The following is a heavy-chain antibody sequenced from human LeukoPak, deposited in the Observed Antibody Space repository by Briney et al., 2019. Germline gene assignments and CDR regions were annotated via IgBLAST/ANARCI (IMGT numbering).Heavy chain of an antibody. V-gene: IGHV3-30-3*02. CDR3: AKSIGSYGGGFDY. CDR1: GFTFSSYA. J-gene: IGHJ4*02. Sequence: RSLRLSCAASGFTFSSYAMHWVRQAPGKGLEWVAVISYDGSNKYYADSVKGRSTISRDNSKNTLYLQMNSLRAEDTAVYYCAKSIGSYGGGFDYWGQGTLVTVSS. CDR2: ISYDGSNK. D-gene: IGHD1-26*01.